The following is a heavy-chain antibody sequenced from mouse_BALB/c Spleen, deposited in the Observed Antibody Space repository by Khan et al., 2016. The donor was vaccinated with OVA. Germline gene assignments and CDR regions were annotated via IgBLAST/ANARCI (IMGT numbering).Heavy chain of an antibody. V-gene: IGHV1S132*01. CDR3: ARGYLGNYEFVY. D-gene: IGHD2-1*01. CDR2: IFPGTGTT. Sequence: VQLQESGAEVVKPGASVKLSCKTTGYTFTSYWIQWIEQRPGQGLGWIGQIFPGTGTTYYNENFKGKATLTVDTSSSTAYMQLSSLTSEDSAVYFCARGYLGNYEFVYWGQGTLVTVSP. CDR1: GYTFTSYW. J-gene: IGHJ3*01.